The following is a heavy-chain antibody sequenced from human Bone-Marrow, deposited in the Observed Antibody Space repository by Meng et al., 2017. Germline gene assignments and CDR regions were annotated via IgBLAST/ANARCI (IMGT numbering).Heavy chain of an antibody. CDR3: ARVGVVVITPNWFDP. D-gene: IGHD3-22*01. V-gene: IGHV4-34*01. J-gene: IGHJ5*02. CDR1: GGSFSGYY. CDR2: INHSGST. Sequence: QVQLQQGGAGLLKPSETLSLTCAVYGGSFSGYYWSWIRQPPGKELEWIGEINHSGSTNYNPSLKSRVTISVDTSKNQFSLKLSSVTAADTAVYYCARVGVVVITPNWFDPWGQGTLVTVSS.